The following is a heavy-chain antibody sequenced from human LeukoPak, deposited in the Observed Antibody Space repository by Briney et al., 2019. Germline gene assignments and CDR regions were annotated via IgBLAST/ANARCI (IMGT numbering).Heavy chain of an antibody. V-gene: IGHV4-61*01. Sequence: SQTLSLTCTVSGDSISSDNYFWSWIRQPPGKGLEWIGYIYYSGSTNYNPSLKSRVTISVDTSKNQFSLKLSSVTAADTAVYYCARDRSPWYFDYWGQGTLVTVSS. CDR1: GDSISSDNYF. CDR2: IYYSGST. CDR3: ARDRSPWYFDY. J-gene: IGHJ4*02.